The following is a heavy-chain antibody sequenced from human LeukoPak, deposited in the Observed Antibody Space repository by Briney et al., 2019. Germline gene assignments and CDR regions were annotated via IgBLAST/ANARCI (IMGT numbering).Heavy chain of an antibody. J-gene: IGHJ4*02. Sequence: GGSLRLSCAASGFTVSSNYMSWVRQAPGKGLEWVSVIYSGGSTYYADSVKGRSTISRDNSKNTLYLQMNSLRAEDTAVYYCASCDGDYVPYYWGQGTLVTVSS. D-gene: IGHD4-17*01. CDR3: ASCDGDYVPYY. CDR2: IYSGGST. V-gene: IGHV3-66*01. CDR1: GFTVSSNY.